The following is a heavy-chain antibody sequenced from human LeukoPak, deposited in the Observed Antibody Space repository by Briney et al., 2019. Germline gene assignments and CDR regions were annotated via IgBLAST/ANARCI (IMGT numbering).Heavy chain of an antibody. J-gene: IGHJ4*02. CDR3: ARLDSSGWYWDY. Sequence: PSETLSLTCAVYGGSFSGYYWSWIRQPPGKGLEWIGEINHSGSTNYNPSLKSRVTISVDTSKNQFSLKLSSVTAADTAVYYCARLDSSGWYWDYWGQGTLVTVSS. CDR1: GGSFSGYY. D-gene: IGHD6-19*01. CDR2: INHSGST. V-gene: IGHV4-34*01.